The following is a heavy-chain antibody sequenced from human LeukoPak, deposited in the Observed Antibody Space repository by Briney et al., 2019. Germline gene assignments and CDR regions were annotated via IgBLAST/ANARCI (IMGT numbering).Heavy chain of an antibody. J-gene: IGHJ4*02. CDR2: IRYDGSNK. D-gene: IGHD3-10*01. V-gene: IGHV3-30*02. Sequence: PGGSLRLSCAASGFTFSDYYMSWIRQAPGKGLEWVAFIRYDGSNKYYADSVKGRFTISRDNSKNTLYLQMNSLRAEDTAVYYCAKDYGSGSYWFDYWGQGTLVTVSS. CDR3: AKDYGSGSYWFDY. CDR1: GFTFSDYY.